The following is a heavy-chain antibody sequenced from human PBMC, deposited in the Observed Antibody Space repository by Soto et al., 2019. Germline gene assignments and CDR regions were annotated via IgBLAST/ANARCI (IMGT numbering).Heavy chain of an antibody. J-gene: IGHJ6*02. CDR1: GFTFTSSA. CDR2: IVVGSGNT. Sequence: SVKVSCKASGFTFTSSAVQWVRQARGQRLEWIGWIVVGSGNTNYAQKFQERVTITRDMSTSTAYMELSSLRSEDTAVYYCVATEWELVITYYYYGMDVWGQGTTVTVSS. CDR3: VATEWELVITYYYYGMDV. D-gene: IGHD1-26*01. V-gene: IGHV1-58*01.